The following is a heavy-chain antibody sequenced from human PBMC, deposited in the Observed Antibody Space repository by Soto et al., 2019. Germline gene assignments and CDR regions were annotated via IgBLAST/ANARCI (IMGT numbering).Heavy chain of an antibody. Sequence: PSETLSLTCAVSGDSISGSQWWSWVRLPPGKGLEWIGEISHTGTTNYNPSLKSRVTMSVDKPKNQFSLKLSSVTAADTAVYYCASSLVRATYYFDYWGQGTLVTVSS. CDR1: GDSISGSQW. CDR3: ASSLVRATYYFDY. D-gene: IGHD6-13*01. V-gene: IGHV4-4*02. CDR2: ISHTGTT. J-gene: IGHJ4*02.